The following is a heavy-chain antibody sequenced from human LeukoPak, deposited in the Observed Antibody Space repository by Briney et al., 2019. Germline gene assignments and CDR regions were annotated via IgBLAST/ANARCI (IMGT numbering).Heavy chain of an antibody. CDR2: IYTSGST. D-gene: IGHD2-8*02. CDR3: ARAGSRRDCTGGVCPYYFDY. CDR1: GGSISSYY. Sequence: SETLSLTCTVSGGSISSYYWSWIRQPAGKGLEWIGRIYTSGSTNYNPSLKSRVTMSVDTSKNQFSLKLSSVTAADTAVYYCARAGSRRDCTGGVCPYYFDYWGQGTLVTVPS. J-gene: IGHJ4*02. V-gene: IGHV4-4*07.